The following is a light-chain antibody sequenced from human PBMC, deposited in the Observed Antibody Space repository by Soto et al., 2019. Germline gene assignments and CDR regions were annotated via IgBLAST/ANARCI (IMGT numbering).Light chain of an antibody. CDR1: QGIGSW. V-gene: IGKV1-12*01. Sequence: DIQMTPSPSFVSASVGDRVSITCRASQGIGSWLAWYQQKPGTAPKLLIYSVASLQSGVRSRFSGSGSGTDYTLIIRSLQPEVFATYYCQQGSTLPPFGQGTKVEVK. J-gene: IGKJ1*01. CDR2: SVA. CDR3: QQGSTLPP.